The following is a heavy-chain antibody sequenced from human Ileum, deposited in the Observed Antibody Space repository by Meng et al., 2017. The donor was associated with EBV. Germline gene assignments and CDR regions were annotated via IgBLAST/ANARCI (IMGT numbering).Heavy chain of an antibody. CDR3: ASSDYYRSDY. V-gene: IGHV4-4*02. Sequence: HESDPGLVKPSETLSLTCAVSGGSTSRSDWWSWVRQPPGKGLEWIGETSHSGSTNYSPSLKSRVTISLDKSKNQLSLKLNSVTAVDTAVYYCASSDYYRSDYWGQGTLVTVSS. CDR1: GGSTSRSDW. CDR2: TSHSGST. D-gene: IGHD3-22*01. J-gene: IGHJ4*02.